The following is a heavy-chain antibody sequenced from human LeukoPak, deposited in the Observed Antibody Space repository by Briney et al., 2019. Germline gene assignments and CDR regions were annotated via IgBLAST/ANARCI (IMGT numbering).Heavy chain of an antibody. J-gene: IGHJ5*02. D-gene: IGHD2-2*02. CDR3: ASGKEGYCSSTSCYRDWFDP. V-gene: IGHV3-21*01. Sequence: GGSLRLSCAASGFTFSSYSMTWVRQAPGKGLEWVSSISSSSSYMYYADSVKGRFTISRDNAKNSLYLQMNSLRAEDTAVYYCASGKEGYCSSTSCYRDWFDPWGQGTLVTVSS. CDR1: GFTFSSYS. CDR2: ISSSSSYM.